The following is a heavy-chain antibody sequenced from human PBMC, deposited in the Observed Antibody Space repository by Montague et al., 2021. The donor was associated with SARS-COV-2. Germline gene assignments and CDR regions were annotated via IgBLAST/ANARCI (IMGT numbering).Heavy chain of an antibody. J-gene: IGHJ3*02. CDR1: GFTFSSYA. CDR2: ISGSGGST. V-gene: IGHV3-23*01. Sequence: SLRLSCAASGFTFSSYAMSWVRQAPGKGLEWVSAISGSGGSTYYADSVKGRFTISRDNSKNTLYLQMNSLRAEDTAVYYCAKWLDPEPYDYGDPRAFDIGGQGTMVTFSS. CDR3: AKWLDPEPYDYGDPRAFDI. D-gene: IGHD4-17*01.